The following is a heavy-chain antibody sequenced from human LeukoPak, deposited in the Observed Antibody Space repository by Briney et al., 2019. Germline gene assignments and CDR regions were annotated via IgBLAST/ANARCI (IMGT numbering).Heavy chain of an antibody. V-gene: IGHV4-59*01. CDR2: IYYSGST. D-gene: IGHD3-22*01. CDR1: GGSISSYY. J-gene: IGHJ4*02. CDR3: ARDLYYYDSSGYWSGFDY. Sequence: SSETLSLTCTVSGGSISSYYWSWIRQPPGKGLEWIGYIYYSGSTNYNPSLKSRVTISVDTSKNQFSLKLSSVTAADTAVYYCARDLYYYDSSGYWSGFDYWGQGTLVTVSS.